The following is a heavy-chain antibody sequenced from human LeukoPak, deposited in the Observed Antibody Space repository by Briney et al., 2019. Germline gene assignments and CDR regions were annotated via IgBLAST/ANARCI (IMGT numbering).Heavy chain of an antibody. CDR3: ARDPLMDY. J-gene: IGHJ4*02. CDR2: IKQDGSEK. V-gene: IGHV3-7*03. Sequence: GGYLRVSCAASEFTVSSYWISWVRPAQGKGLEWVANIKQDGSEKYYVDSVKGRFTISRDNDKNSLYLQMNSLRAEDTAVYYCARDPLMDYWGQGTLVTVSS. CDR1: EFTVSSYW.